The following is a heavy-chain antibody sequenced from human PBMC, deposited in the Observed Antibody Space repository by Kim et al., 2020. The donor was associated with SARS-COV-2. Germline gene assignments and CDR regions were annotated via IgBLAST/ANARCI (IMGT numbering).Heavy chain of an antibody. Sequence: VKVSCKASGGTFSSYAISWVRQAPGQGLEWMGGIIPIFGTANYAQKFQGRVTITADESTSTAYMELSSLRSEDTAVYYCARELTGTTSYYYGMDVWGQGTTVTVSS. CDR1: GGTFSSYA. V-gene: IGHV1-69*01. D-gene: IGHD1-7*01. CDR3: ARELTGTTSYYYGMDV. J-gene: IGHJ6*02. CDR2: IIPIFGTA.